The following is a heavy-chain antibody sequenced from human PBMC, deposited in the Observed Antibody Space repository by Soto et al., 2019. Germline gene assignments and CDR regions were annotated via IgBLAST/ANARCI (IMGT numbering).Heavy chain of an antibody. CDR3: ARRNYDSDD. J-gene: IGHJ4*02. V-gene: IGHV3-48*01. CDR2: ISYSSSTI. D-gene: IGHD3-9*01. CDR1: GFTFSSYS. Sequence: GGSLRLSCAASGFTFSSYSMNWVRQAPGRRLEWVAYISYSSSTIYYADSVKGRFTISRDNAKNSLYLQMNSLTAEDTALYYCARRNYDSDDWGQGTLVTVSS.